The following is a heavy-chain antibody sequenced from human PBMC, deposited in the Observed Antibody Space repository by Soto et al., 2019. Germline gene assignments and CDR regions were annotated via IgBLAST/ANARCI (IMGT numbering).Heavy chain of an antibody. Sequence: QLQLVESGGGLVKPGGSLRLSCAASGFTFNDFYMIWFRQAPGRGLEWLAYINNRGDDIYYADSVRGRFTIPRDNGKNSLYLQMNSLRVEDTALYFCARDVSYGDFGRNWFDPWGQGTPVTVSS. CDR2: INNRGDDI. J-gene: IGHJ5*02. D-gene: IGHD2-21*02. CDR3: ARDVSYGDFGRNWFDP. CDR1: GFTFNDFY. V-gene: IGHV3-11*01.